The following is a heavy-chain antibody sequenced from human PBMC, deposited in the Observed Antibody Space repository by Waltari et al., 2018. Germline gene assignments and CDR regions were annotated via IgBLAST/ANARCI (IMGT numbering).Heavy chain of an antibody. Sequence: QVQLVESGGGVVKPGRSLRLSCAASGFTFSSYGMHWVRQAPGKGLEWVAVIWYDGSNKYYADSVKGRFTISRDNSKNTLYLQMNSLRAEDTAMYYCAREGDAFDIWGQGTMVTVSS. CDR3: AREGDAFDI. CDR2: IWYDGSNK. CDR1: GFTFSSYG. J-gene: IGHJ3*02. V-gene: IGHV3-33*01.